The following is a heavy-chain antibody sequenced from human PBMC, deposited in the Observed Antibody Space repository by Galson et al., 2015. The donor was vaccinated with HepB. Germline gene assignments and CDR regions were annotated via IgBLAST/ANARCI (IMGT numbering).Heavy chain of an antibody. J-gene: IGHJ4*02. CDR3: ARWVYFNVDY. V-gene: IGHV3-7*03. CDR2: IKGDESEK. D-gene: IGHD2-8*01. Sequence: SLRLSCAASGFTFSRFWMAWVRQAPGKGLEWVANIKGDESEKNYVDSVKGRFTISRDNAKNSLYLQMNSLRAEDTAVYYCARWVYFNVDYWGQGTLVTVSS. CDR1: GFTFSRFW.